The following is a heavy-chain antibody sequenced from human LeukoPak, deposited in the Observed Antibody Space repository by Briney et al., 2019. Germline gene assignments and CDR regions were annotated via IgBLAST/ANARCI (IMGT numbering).Heavy chain of an antibody. V-gene: IGHV1-2*02. CDR1: GYTFTGYY. CDR2: INPNSGGT. CDR3: ARVRGYRRGYYFDY. J-gene: IGHJ4*02. Sequence: ASVKVSCKASGYTFTGYYMHWVRQAPGQGLEWMGWINPNSGGTNYAQKFQGRVTMTRDTSISTAYMALSRLRSDDTAVYYCARVRGYRRGYYFDYWGQGTLVTVSS. D-gene: IGHD6-25*01.